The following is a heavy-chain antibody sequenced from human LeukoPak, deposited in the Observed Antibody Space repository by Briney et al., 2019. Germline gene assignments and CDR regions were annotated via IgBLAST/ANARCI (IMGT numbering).Heavy chain of an antibody. CDR3: ARVLEYYDSSGYSNYYFDY. J-gene: IGHJ4*02. V-gene: IGHV4-4*07. D-gene: IGHD3-22*01. Sequence: SETLSLTCTVSGDSINNYYWTWVRQPAGKGLEWIGRVYATGSTNYNPSLKSRVTISVDTSKNQFSLKLSSVTAADTAVYYCARVLEYYDSSGYSNYYFDYWGQGTLVTVSS. CDR2: VYATGST. CDR1: GDSINNYY.